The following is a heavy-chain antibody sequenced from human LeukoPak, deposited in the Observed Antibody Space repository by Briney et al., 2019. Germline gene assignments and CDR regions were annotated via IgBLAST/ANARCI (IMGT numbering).Heavy chain of an antibody. V-gene: IGHV4-38-2*01. J-gene: IGHJ4*02. CDR1: GYPISSGHY. D-gene: IGHD3-10*01. Sequence: SETLSLTCVVSGYPISSGHYWGWIRQPPGKGLEWIGSIYHSGSTYYNPSLNSRVTISVDTSKNQFSLKLSSVTAADTAVYYCARRDYITIMFDYWGQGTLVTVSS. CDR2: IYHSGST. CDR3: ARRDYITIMFDY.